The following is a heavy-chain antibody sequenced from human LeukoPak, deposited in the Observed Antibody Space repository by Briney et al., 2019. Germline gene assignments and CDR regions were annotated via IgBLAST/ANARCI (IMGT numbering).Heavy chain of an antibody. J-gene: IGHJ4*02. Sequence: GGSLRLSCVASGFTFSSHWMHWVRQAPGKGLVWVSRINCDGSSTSYADAVKGRFTISRDNAKNTLYLQMNSLRAEDTAVYYCARVSLRITFGGVIVQKYFDFWGQGTLVTVSS. CDR3: ARVSLRITFGGVIVQKYFDF. D-gene: IGHD3-16*02. CDR1: GFTFSSHW. CDR2: INCDGSST. V-gene: IGHV3-74*01.